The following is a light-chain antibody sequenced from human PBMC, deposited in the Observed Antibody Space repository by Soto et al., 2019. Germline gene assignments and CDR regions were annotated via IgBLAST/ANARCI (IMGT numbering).Light chain of an antibody. CDR2: GAS. CDR3: QHYNNWPPWT. CDR1: QNIYNN. Sequence: EIVMTQSPATLSVSPGETATLSCRASQNIYNNLAWYQQKLGQAPRLLIYGASSRATGIPARFSGSGSGTEFTLTISSLQSEDFAVYYCQHYNNWPPWTFGQGTKVEIK. V-gene: IGKV3-15*01. J-gene: IGKJ1*01.